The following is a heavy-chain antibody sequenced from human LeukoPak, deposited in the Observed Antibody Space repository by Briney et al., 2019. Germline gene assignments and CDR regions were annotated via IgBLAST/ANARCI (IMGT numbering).Heavy chain of an antibody. Sequence: PGGSLRLSCAASGFTFTSYSMNWVRQAPGKGLEWVSTISGGGGSTYYADSVKGRFTISRDNSKNTLYLQVNSLRAEDTAVYYCANTRPPLNYYESSGNRGDFQHWGQGTLVTVSS. CDR3: ANTRPPLNYYESSGNRGDFQH. D-gene: IGHD3-22*01. CDR2: ISGGGGST. CDR1: GFTFTSYS. J-gene: IGHJ1*01. V-gene: IGHV3-23*01.